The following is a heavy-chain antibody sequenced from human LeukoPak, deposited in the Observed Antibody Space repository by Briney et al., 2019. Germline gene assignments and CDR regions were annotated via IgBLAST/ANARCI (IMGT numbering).Heavy chain of an antibody. V-gene: IGHV4-34*01. Sequence: SETLSLTCAVYGGSFSNYYWSWIRQSPGKGRGWIGEINDSGTINYNPSLMSRVTISVDKSKNQFSLKLSSVTAADTAVYYCARRWNYGRNYYIDVWGKGATVSVSS. CDR3: ARRWNYGRNYYIDV. J-gene: IGHJ6*03. CDR2: INDSGTI. D-gene: IGHD1-7*01. CDR1: GGSFSNYY.